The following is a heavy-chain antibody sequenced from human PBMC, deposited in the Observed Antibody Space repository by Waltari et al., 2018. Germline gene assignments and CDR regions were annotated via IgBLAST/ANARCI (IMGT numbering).Heavy chain of an antibody. CDR3: ARQSYGSGTYEFDF. V-gene: IGHV4-39*01. J-gene: IGHJ4*02. CDR1: GGSVRDGISY. D-gene: IGHD3-10*01. Sequence: QVQLQESGPRLVKPSETLSLTSPVSGGSVRDGISYWAWIRQPPGKGLEWIGSVYSSGSPHYKSSLKSRVTMSVDMSKNQFSLRLTSVTAADTATYYCARQSYGSGTYEFDFWGQGALVTVSS. CDR2: VYSSGSP.